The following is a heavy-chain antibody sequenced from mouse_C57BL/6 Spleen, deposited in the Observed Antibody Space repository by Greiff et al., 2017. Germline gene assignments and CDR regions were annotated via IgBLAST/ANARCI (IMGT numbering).Heavy chain of an antibody. D-gene: IGHD2-4*01. Sequence: VQLKQSGPELVKPGASVKIPCKASGYTFTDYNMDWVKQSHGKSLEWIGDINPNNGGTIYNQKFKGKATLTVDKSSSTAYMELRSLTSEDTAVYYCARWDYDYDGGYAMDYWGQGTSVTVSS. CDR2: INPNNGGT. CDR1: GYTFTDYN. CDR3: ARWDYDYDGGYAMDY. V-gene: IGHV1-18*01. J-gene: IGHJ4*01.